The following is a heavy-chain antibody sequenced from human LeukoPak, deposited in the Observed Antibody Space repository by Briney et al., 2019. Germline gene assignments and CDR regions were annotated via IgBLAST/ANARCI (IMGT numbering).Heavy chain of an antibody. CDR1: GGTFSSYA. V-gene: IGHV1-69*13. CDR3: ATRMGGSGWYSPDY. J-gene: IGHJ4*02. D-gene: IGHD6-19*01. CDR2: IIPIFGTA. Sequence: GASVKVSCKASGGTFSSYAISWVRQAPGQGLEWMGGIIPIFGTANYAQKFQGRVTITADESTSTAYMELSSLRSEDTAVYYCATRMGGSGWYSPDYWGQGTLVTVSS.